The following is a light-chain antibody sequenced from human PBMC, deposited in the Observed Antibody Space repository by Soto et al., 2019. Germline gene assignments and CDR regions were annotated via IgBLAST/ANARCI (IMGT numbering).Light chain of an antibody. Sequence: IPMTQSPSSLSASVGDRVTITCRASHGIGNDLGWYQQKPGKAPRLLIYAASNLQSGVPSRFNGSGSGTDFTLTISSLQPDDFATYYCQQYNSVSLLTFGGGTKGDIK. J-gene: IGKJ4*01. CDR2: AAS. V-gene: IGKV1-6*01. CDR3: QQYNSVSLLT. CDR1: HGIGND.